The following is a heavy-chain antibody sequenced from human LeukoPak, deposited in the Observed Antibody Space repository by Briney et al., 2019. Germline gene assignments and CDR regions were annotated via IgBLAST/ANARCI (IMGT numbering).Heavy chain of an antibody. J-gene: IGHJ6*02. Sequence: GGSLRLSCAASGFTVSSNYMSWVRQAPGRGLEWVSVIYSGGSTYYADSVKGRFTISIDNSNNTLYLQMNSLRAEDTAVYYCARGGYYYGMDVWGQGTTVTVSS. V-gene: IGHV3-66*01. CDR2: IYSGGST. CDR3: ARGGYYYGMDV. CDR1: GFTVSSNY.